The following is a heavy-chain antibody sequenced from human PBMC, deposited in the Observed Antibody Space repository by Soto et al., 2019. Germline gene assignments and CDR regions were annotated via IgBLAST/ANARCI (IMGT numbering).Heavy chain of an antibody. CDR2: VSGSGVGI. Sequence: EVKVLDSGGGLVQPGGSLRLSCAASGFSISNYVMNWVRQAPGKGLEWVSSVSGSGVGIYADSVTGRFSISRDNSKNTLDLQMNSLGAEDTAVSYCTRGWLDYWGQGTLVTVSS. CDR1: GFSISNYV. D-gene: IGHD6-19*01. V-gene: IGHV3-23*01. CDR3: TRGWLDY. J-gene: IGHJ4*02.